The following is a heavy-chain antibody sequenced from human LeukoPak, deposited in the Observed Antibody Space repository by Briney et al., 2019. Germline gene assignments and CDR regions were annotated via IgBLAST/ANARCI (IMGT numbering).Heavy chain of an antibody. CDR1: GGSISSGSYY. CDR3: ARIGYSGWYYSDY. CDR2: IYTSGST. D-gene: IGHD5-12*01. V-gene: IGHV4-61*02. Sequence: SETLSLTCTVSGGSISSGSYYWSWIRQPAGKGLEWIGRIYTSGSTYYNPSLKSRVTISVDTSKNQFSLKLSSVTAADTAVYYCARIGYSGWYYSDYWGQGTLVTVSS. J-gene: IGHJ4*02.